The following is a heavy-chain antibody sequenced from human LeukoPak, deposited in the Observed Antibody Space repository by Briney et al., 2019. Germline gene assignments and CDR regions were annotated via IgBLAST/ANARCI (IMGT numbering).Heavy chain of an antibody. CDR1: GFTFSSYA. CDR3: ARRDSSWPTFEY. V-gene: IGHV4-38-2*01. Sequence: GSLRLSCAASGFTFSSYAMSWVRPAPGKGLEWIGSIYHSGNTYYNPSLKSRVTISVDTSKNQFSLKLSSVTAADTAVYYCARRDSSWPTFEYWAREPWSPSPQ. D-gene: IGHD6-13*01. J-gene: IGHJ4*02. CDR2: IYHSGNT.